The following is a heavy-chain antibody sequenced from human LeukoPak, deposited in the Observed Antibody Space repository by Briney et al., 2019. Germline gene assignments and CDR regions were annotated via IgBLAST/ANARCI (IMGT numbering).Heavy chain of an antibody. CDR2: INTGTGNP. V-gene: IGHV7-4-1*02. CDR3: ASFGAHSFDY. D-gene: IGHD3-10*01. Sequence: ASVKVSCKPSGYTFTSYAMNWVRQAPGQGLEFMGWINTGTGNPTYAQGFTGRFVFSLDTSVSTAYLQISTLKPEDTAVYYCASFGAHSFDYWGQGTLVTVSS. CDR1: GYTFTSYA. J-gene: IGHJ4*02.